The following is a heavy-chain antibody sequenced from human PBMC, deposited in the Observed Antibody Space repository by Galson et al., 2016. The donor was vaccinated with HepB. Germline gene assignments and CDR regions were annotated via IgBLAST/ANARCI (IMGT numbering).Heavy chain of an antibody. CDR1: GLMYTHYA. CDR3: ARDRGYRALDL. D-gene: IGHD3-10*01. V-gene: IGHV3-23*01. Sequence: SLRLSCAVSGLMYTHYAMNWVRQAPGKGLEWVSVIDGSGDHIYYAESVKGRFTISRDKATNTLYLQMNSLRAEDTALYYCARDRGYRALDLWGQGTTVTVSS. CDR2: IDGSGDHI. J-gene: IGHJ3*01.